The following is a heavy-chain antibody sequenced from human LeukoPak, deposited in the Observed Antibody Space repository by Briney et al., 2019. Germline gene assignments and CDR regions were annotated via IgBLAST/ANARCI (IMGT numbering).Heavy chain of an antibody. CDR3: ARLAVQWLNPYYYYYYMDV. D-gene: IGHD3-22*01. Sequence: PSETLSLTCTVSGGSISSSSYYWGWIRQPPGKGLEWIGEINHSGSTNYNPSLKSRVTISVDTSKNQFSLKLSSVTAADTAVYYCARLAVQWLNPYYYYYYMDVWGKGTTVTISS. CDR1: GGSISSSSYY. CDR2: INHSGST. V-gene: IGHV4-39*07. J-gene: IGHJ6*03.